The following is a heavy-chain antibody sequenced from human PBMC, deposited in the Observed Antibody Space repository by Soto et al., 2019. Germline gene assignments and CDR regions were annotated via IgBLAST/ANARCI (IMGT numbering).Heavy chain of an antibody. D-gene: IGHD2-21*02. CDR2: MYYSGST. J-gene: IGHJ3*02. V-gene: IGHV4-39*01. CDR1: GGSISSNSYY. CDR3: ARVVTDAFDI. Sequence: QMQLQESGPGLVKPSETLSLTCTVSGGSISSNSYYSWGWIRQPPGKGLEWIGSMYYSGSTYFNPSLKSRVTISVDTSKNQFSLKLSSVTAADTAVFYCARVVTDAFDIWGQGTLVTVSS.